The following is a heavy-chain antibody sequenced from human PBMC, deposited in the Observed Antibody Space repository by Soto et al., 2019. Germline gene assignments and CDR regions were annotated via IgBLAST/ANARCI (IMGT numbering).Heavy chain of an antibody. V-gene: IGHV4-59*02. D-gene: IGHD3-22*01. Sequence: EPLSLTWPVSGAFVRGYYWGWIRPPPGKGPEWLGYTFYSGSNNYNPSLKSRVTISKDTSRNQFSLRLSYVTAADTDVNYCARCRDTSAYFPYCDSWGQGTLVTVSS. CDR1: GAFVRGYY. CDR3: ARCRDTSAYFPYCDS. J-gene: IGHJ4*02. CDR2: TFYSGSN.